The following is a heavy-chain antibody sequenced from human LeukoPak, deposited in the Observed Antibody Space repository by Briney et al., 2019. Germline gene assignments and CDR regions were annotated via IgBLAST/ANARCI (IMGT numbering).Heavy chain of an antibody. CDR2: IYYSGST. CDR3: ARGPGLMGAIIFDY. CDR1: GGSISSYY. J-gene: IGHJ4*02. Sequence: PSETLSLTCTVSGGSISSYYWSWIRQPPGKGLEWIGYIYYSGSTNYNPSLKSRVTISVDTSKNQFSLKLSSVTAADTAVYYCARGPGLMGAIIFDYWGQGTLVTVS. V-gene: IGHV4-59*01. D-gene: IGHD3-10*01.